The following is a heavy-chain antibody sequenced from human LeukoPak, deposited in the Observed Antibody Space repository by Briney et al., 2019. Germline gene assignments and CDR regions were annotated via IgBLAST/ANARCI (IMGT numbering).Heavy chain of an antibody. D-gene: IGHD3-16*01. Sequence: SVKVSCKASGFTSTNFAVQWVRQARGQRLEWIGWIIVGSGATKCAQDFQERVTITRDLSTSTLYMELRSLTSEDTAVYYCAADLSNPRMGASYLDSWGQGTMVTVSS. CDR3: AADLSNPRMGASYLDS. CDR1: GFTSTNFA. J-gene: IGHJ4*02. V-gene: IGHV1-58*01. CDR2: IIVGSGAT.